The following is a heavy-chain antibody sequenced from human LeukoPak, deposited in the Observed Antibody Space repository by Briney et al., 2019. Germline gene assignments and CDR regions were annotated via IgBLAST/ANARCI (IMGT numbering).Heavy chain of an antibody. D-gene: IGHD3-22*01. CDR1: GFTFSSYS. V-gene: IGHV3-48*04. J-gene: IGHJ4*02. Sequence: GGSLRLSCAASGFTFSSYSMNWVRQAPGKGLEWVSYISSSSSTIYYADSVKGRFTISRDNAKNSLYLQMNSLRAEDTAVYYCARDLLTYYDSSGYYLYYWGQGTLVTVSS. CDR2: ISSSSSTI. CDR3: ARDLLTYYDSSGYYLYY.